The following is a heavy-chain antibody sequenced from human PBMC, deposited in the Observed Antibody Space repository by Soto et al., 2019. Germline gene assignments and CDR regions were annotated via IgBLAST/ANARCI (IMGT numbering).Heavy chain of an antibody. V-gene: IGHV3-30*18. CDR3: AKERDMITFGGVILGPFDY. J-gene: IGHJ4*02. CDR2: ISYDGSNK. CDR1: GFTFSSYG. D-gene: IGHD3-16*02. Sequence: PGGSLRLSCAASGFTFSSYGMHWVRQAPGKGLEWVAVISYDGSNKYNADSVKGRFTISRDNSKNTLYLKMNSLRAEDTVVYYCAKERDMITFGGVILGPFDYWGQGT.